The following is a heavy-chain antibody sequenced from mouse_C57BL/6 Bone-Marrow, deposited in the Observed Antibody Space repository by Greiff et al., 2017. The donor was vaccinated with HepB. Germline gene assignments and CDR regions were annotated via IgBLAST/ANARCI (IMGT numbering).Heavy chain of an antibody. Sequence: EVQLVESGGGLVQPGGSLKLSCAASGFTFSDYGMAWVRQAPRKGPEWVAFISNLAYSIYYADTVTGRFTISRENAKNTLYLEMSSLRSEDTAMYYCARQDWDEAWFAYWGQGTLVTVSA. J-gene: IGHJ3*01. V-gene: IGHV5-15*01. CDR3: ARQDWDEAWFAY. CDR2: ISNLAYSI. D-gene: IGHD4-1*01. CDR1: GFTFSDYG.